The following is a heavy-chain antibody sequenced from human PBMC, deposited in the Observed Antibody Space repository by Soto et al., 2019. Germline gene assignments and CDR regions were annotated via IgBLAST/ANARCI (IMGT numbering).Heavy chain of an antibody. CDR1: GGTFNTYA. D-gene: IGHD3-10*01. Sequence: QVQLVQSGAEMKKHGSSVKVSCQSSGGTFNTYAMNWVRQAPGQGPEWMGDISPMFGAANYATKFQGRVTIAADESTGTSYMQLSSLTSEDTALYFWAREVQVHTPAFVYWGQGPLVTVSS. CDR2: ISPMFGAA. CDR3: AREVQVHTPAFVY. V-gene: IGHV1-69*19. J-gene: IGHJ4*02.